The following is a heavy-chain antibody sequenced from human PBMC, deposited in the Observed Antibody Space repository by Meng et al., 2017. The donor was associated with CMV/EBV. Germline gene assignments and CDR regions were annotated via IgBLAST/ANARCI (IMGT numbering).Heavy chain of an antibody. CDR2: IRSKANSYAT. CDR3: TRPNAYYDFWSGYGMGYYYYGMDV. J-gene: IGHJ6*02. D-gene: IGHD3-3*01. V-gene: IGHV3-73*01. Sequence: GESLKISCAASGFTFSGSAMHWVRQASGKGLEWVGRIRSKANSYATAYAASVKGRFTISRDDSKNTAYLQMNSLKTEDTAVHYCTRPNAYYDFWSGYGMGYYYYGMDVWGQGTTVTVSS. CDR1: GFTFSGSA.